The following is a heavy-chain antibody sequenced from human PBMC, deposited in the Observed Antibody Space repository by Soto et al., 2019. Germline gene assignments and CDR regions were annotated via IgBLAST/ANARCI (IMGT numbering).Heavy chain of an antibody. V-gene: IGHV4-4*02. Sequence: QVQLQESGPGLVKPSGTLSLTCVVSGASISSLNWWTWVRQPPGGGLEWIGEVYYTESVRYNPSLLCRVSLSVDTPVNQFALHLLSVTAADTAVYYCARYLRRSWQIDVWGQGILVTVSS. J-gene: IGHJ4*02. CDR2: VYYTESV. CDR1: GASISSLNW. D-gene: IGHD6-19*01. CDR3: ARYLRRSWQIDV.